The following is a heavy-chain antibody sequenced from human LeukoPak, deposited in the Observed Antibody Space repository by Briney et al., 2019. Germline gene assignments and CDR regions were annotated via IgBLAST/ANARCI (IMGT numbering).Heavy chain of an antibody. J-gene: IGHJ4*02. D-gene: IGHD1-26*01. CDR2: ISYDGSKK. V-gene: IGHV3-30*18. CDR3: AKDQWELRAFFDY. CDR1: GFTFSSYG. Sequence: GGSLRLSCAASGFTFSSYGMHWVRQAPGKGLEWVAVISYDGSKKYYAGSVKGRFTISRDNSKNTLYLQMNSLRAEDTAVYYCAKDQWELRAFFDYWGQGTLVTVSS.